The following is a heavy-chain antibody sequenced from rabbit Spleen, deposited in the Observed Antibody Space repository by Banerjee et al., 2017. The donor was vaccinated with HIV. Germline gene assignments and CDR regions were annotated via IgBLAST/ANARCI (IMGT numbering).Heavy chain of an antibody. CDR3: ARGAGYAGVGYATFFNL. Sequence: YASWVNGRFSISRENTQNTVYLQLNSLTAADTATYFCARGAGYAGVGYATFFNLWGPGTLVTVS. V-gene: IGHV1S8*01. D-gene: IGHD4-2*01. J-gene: IGHJ4*01.